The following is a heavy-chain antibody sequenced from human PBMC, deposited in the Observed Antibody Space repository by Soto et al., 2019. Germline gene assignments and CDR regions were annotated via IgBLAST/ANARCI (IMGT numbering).Heavy chain of an antibody. D-gene: IGHD3-10*01. CDR3: ARXLITMVPXAD. J-gene: IGHJ4*02. CDR1: GGSISSSSYY. Sequence: ETLSLTCTVSGGSISSSSYYWGWIRQPPGKGLEWIGSIYYSGSTYYNPSLKSRVTISVDTSKNQFSLKLSSVTAADTAVYXXARXLITMVPXADWGQGTLVTVSS. V-gene: IGHV4-39*01. CDR2: IYYSGST.